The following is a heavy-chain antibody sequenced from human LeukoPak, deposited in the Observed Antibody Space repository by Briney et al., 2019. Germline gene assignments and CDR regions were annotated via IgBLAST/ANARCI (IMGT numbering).Heavy chain of an antibody. Sequence: SETLSLTCTVSGGSISSGGYYWNWIRQPPGKGLEWIGYFYHSGTSYYNPSLKSRVTISVDTSKNQFSLKLSSDCARGDYYGSGSRYFDYWGQGTLVTVSS. CDR1: GGSISSGGYY. D-gene: IGHD3-10*01. CDR2: FYHSGTS. V-gene: IGHV4-30-2*01. CDR3: SRYFDY. J-gene: IGHJ4*02.